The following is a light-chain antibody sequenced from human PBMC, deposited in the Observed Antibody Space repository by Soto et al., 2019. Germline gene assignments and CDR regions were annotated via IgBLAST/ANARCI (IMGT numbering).Light chain of an antibody. V-gene: IGKV3-20*01. Sequence: EIVLTQSPGTLSLSPGERATLSCRASQSVDNYINWYQQKPGQAPRLLIYGASSRATGIPDRFSGSGSGTDFTLTISRLEAEDFAVYYCQHHGGSPLFTFGPGTRVDIK. J-gene: IGKJ3*01. CDR3: QHHGGSPLFT. CDR1: QSVDNY. CDR2: GAS.